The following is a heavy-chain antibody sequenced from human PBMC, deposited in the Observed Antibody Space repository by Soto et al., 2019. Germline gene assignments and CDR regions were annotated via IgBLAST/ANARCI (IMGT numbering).Heavy chain of an antibody. J-gene: IGHJ6*02. CDR2: IYYSGST. CDR3: ATLGGAIDYYYYGMDV. CDR1: GGSISSGGYY. Sequence: QVQLQESGPGLVKPSQTLSLTCTVSGGSISSGGYYWSWIRQHPGKGLEWIGYIYYSGSTYYNPSLKSRVTTSVDTSKNQFSLKLSSVTAADTAVYYCATLGGAIDYYYYGMDVWGQGTTVTVSS. V-gene: IGHV4-31*03. D-gene: IGHD3-16*02.